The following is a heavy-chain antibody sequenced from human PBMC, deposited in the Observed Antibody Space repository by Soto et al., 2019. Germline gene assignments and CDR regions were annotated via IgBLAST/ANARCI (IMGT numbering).Heavy chain of an antibody. CDR3: ARDRSTMIVVVITDFDY. D-gene: IGHD3-22*01. Sequence: GASVKVSCKASGYTFTSYGISWVRQAPGQGLEWMGWISAYNGNTNYAQKLQGRVTMTTDISTSTAYMELRSLRSDDTAVYYCARDRSTMIVVVITDFDYWGQGTLVTVSS. J-gene: IGHJ4*02. CDR2: ISAYNGNT. CDR1: GYTFTSYG. V-gene: IGHV1-18*01.